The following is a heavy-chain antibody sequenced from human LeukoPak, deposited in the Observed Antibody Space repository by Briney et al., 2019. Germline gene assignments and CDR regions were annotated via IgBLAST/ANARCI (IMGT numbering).Heavy chain of an antibody. CDR1: GFTFSSYS. V-gene: IGHV3-48*01. CDR2: ISSGSSTI. D-gene: IGHD2-2*01. Sequence: GGSLRLSCAASGFTFSSYSMSWVRQAPGKGLEWVSYISSGSSTIYYADSVKGRFTISRDNAKNSLYLQMSSLRADGTAVYYCARARQGYCSSASCYSFDIWGQGTMLTVSS. CDR3: ARARQGYCSSASCYSFDI. J-gene: IGHJ3*02.